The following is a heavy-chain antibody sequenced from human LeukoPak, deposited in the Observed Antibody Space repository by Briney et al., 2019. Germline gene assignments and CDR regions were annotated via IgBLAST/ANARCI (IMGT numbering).Heavy chain of an antibody. Sequence: ASVKVSCKASGYTFTGYYMHWVRPAPGQGLEWMGWINPNSGGTNYAQKFQGRVTMTRDTSISTAYMELSRLRSDDTAVYYRAREHGDYVLGWFDPWGQGTLVTVSS. CDR3: AREHGDYVLGWFDP. V-gene: IGHV1-2*02. CDR1: GYTFTGYY. J-gene: IGHJ5*02. CDR2: INPNSGGT. D-gene: IGHD4-17*01.